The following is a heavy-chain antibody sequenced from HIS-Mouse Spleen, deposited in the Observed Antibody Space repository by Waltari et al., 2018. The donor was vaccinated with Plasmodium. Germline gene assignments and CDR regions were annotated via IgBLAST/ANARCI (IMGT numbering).Heavy chain of an antibody. CDR3: ARTTYSSSSAKYYYYGMDV. V-gene: IGHV2-70*15. CDR1: GFSLSTSGMY. Sequence: QVTLRESGPALVKPTQPLTLTCTFSGFSLSTSGMYVSWIRQPPGKALEWLACIDWDDVKYYSTSLKTRLTISKDTSKNQVVLTMTNMDPVDTATYYCARTTYSSSSAKYYYYGMDVWGQGTTVTVSS. CDR2: IDWDDVK. D-gene: IGHD6-6*01. J-gene: IGHJ6*02.